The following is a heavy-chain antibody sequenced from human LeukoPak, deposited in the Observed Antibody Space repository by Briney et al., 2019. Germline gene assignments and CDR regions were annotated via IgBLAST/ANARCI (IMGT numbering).Heavy chain of an antibody. V-gene: IGHV5-51*01. D-gene: IGHD6-6*01. CDR1: GYHFTSYW. Sequence: GGALEISWKGSGYHFTSYWVGWGRQVPGKGLEGMGIIYPCHSATRYSPSFQGQVTISPDKSIRTAYLQWSSLKASDTAMYYCARRQEEQLVLIDAFDIWGQGTMVTVSS. J-gene: IGHJ3*02. CDR3: ARRQEEQLVLIDAFDI. CDR2: IYPCHSAT.